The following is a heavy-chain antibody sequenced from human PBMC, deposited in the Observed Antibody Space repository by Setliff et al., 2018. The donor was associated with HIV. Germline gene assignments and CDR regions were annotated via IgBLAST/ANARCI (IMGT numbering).Heavy chain of an antibody. V-gene: IGHV4-61*09. J-gene: IGHJ4*02. Sequence: LSLTCTVSGGSVSSGAYYWSWIRQPAGKGLEWIGHIHTSGSTNYHPSLKSRVTISLDTSRNQVSLKMSSVTAADTAVYYCAREVVYCAGDCYRLDSWGQGTLVTVSS. CDR3: AREVVYCAGDCYRLDS. CDR1: GGSVSSGAYY. D-gene: IGHD2-21*02. CDR2: IHTSGST.